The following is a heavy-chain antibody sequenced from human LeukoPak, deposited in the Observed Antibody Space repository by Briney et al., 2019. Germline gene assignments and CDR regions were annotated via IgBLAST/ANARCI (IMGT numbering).Heavy chain of an antibody. CDR3: ARDKWLLDY. CDR1: GFTFSSYA. CDR2: ISGSGGST. V-gene: IGHV3-23*01. Sequence: GGSLRLSCAASGFTFSSYAMSWVRQAPGKGLEWVSAISGSGGSTYYADSVKGRFTISRDNAKNSLYLQMNSLRAEDMAVYYCARDKWLLDYWGQGTLVTVSS. D-gene: IGHD3-22*01. J-gene: IGHJ4*02.